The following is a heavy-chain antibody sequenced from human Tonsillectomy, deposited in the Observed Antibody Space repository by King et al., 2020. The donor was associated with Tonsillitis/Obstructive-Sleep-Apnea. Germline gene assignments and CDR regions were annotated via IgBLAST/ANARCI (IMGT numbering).Heavy chain of an antibody. CDR2: IYNPGST. CDR1: GFTVGSSF. V-gene: IGHV3-53*01. D-gene: IGHD6-6*01. J-gene: IGHJ4*02. CDR3: ARSQGTISSAGFY. Sequence: VQLVESGGDLIQPGGSLRLSCAASGFTVGSSFMSWVRQAPGKGLDGVSVIYNPGSTYYADPVKGRFTISRDDSKNTLYLQMTSLSAEDTAVYYCARSQGTISSAGFYWGQGTLVTVSS.